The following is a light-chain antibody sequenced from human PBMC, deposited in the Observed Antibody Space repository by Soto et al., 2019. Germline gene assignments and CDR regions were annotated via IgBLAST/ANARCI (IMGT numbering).Light chain of an antibody. J-gene: IGLJ2*01. CDR3: CSYVGFSTFV. Sequence: QSALTQPASVSGSPGQSITISCTGIGSYNLVSWYQQHPGKAPKLLIYEVTKRPSGASNRFSGSQSGNTASLTISGLQADDEADYYCCSYVGFSTFVFGGGTKVTVL. V-gene: IGLV2-23*02. CDR1: GSYNL. CDR2: EVT.